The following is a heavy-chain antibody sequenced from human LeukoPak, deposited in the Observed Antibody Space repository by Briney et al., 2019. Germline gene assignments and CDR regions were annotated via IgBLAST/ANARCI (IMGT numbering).Heavy chain of an antibody. V-gene: IGHV1-2*02. J-gene: IGHJ4*02. CDR3: AVRRDFGATAESFGH. CDR2: INPQNGDT. D-gene: IGHD4-17*01. CDR1: GYTFAAYY. Sequence: ASVKVSCKASGYTFAAYYIQWLRQTPGQGPEWMGWINPQNGDTKYVETLRGRFTMASDTSTNTPFLEINSLTPNDTGVYYCAVRRDFGATAESFGHWVRGTEVTVS.